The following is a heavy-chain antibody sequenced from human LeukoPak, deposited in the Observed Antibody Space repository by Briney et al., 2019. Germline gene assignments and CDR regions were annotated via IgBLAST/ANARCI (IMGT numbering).Heavy chain of an antibody. CDR2: ISWNSGSI. V-gene: IGHV3-9*01. CDR1: GFTFDDYA. CDR3: AKTHGYSSSWYDYFDY. Sequence: HSGGSLRLSCAASGFTFDDYAMHWVRQAPGKGLEWVSGISWNSGSIGYADSVKGRFTISRDNAKNSLYLQMNSLRAEDTALYYCAKTHGYSSSWYDYFDYWGQGTLVTVSS. J-gene: IGHJ4*02. D-gene: IGHD6-13*01.